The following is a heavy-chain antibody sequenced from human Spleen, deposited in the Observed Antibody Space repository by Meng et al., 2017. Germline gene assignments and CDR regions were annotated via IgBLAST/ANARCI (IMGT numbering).Heavy chain of an antibody. D-gene: IGHD3-22*01. CDR1: GYSFTSYW. CDR2: IYPGDSET. V-gene: IGHV5-51*01. CDR3: ARPDSSGPRGAFDI. J-gene: IGHJ3*02. Sequence: GGSLRLSCKGSGYSFTSYWIGWVRQMPGTGLEWMGIIYPGDSETRYSPSFQGQVTISADKSISTAYLQWSSLKASDTAMYYCARPDSSGPRGAFDIWGQGTMVTVSS.